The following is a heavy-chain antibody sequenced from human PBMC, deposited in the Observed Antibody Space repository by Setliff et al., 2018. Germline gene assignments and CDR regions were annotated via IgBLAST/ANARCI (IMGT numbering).Heavy chain of an antibody. Sequence: EASVKVSCKTSGYAFITFGMSWVRQAPGQGLEWMGWMSPVYGIANYARKFQGRATLTADTSTTTAYLELASLRDDDTAVYYCVRGPGPSVVVAIPFDHWGQGSLVTVSS. CDR2: MSPVYGIA. V-gene: IGHV1-18*01. D-gene: IGHD5-12*01. CDR1: GYAFITFG. J-gene: IGHJ4*02. CDR3: VRGPGPSVVVAIPFDH.